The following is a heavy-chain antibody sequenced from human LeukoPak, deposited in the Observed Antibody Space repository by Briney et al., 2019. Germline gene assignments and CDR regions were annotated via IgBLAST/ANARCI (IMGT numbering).Heavy chain of an antibody. Sequence: GGSLRLSCAASGFTFSSYGMHWVRQAPGKGLEWVVVIWYDGSNKYYADSVKGRFTISRDNSKNTLYLQMNSLRAEDTAVYYCARGGYCSSTSCPTNWFDPWGQGTLVTVSS. CDR1: GFTFSSYG. V-gene: IGHV3-33*01. CDR3: ARGGYCSSTSCPTNWFDP. J-gene: IGHJ5*02. D-gene: IGHD2-2*01. CDR2: IWYDGSNK.